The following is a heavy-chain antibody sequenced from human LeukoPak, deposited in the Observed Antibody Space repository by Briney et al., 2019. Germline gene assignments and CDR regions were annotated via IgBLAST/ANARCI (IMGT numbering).Heavy chain of an antibody. CDR3: ARAHNEILAGYYSFDY. CDR1: GGSISSNNW. D-gene: IGHD3-9*01. J-gene: IGHJ4*02. V-gene: IGHV4-4*02. Sequence: SEALSLTCTVSGGSISSNNWWSWVRLPPGKGLEWIGEIYHSGNTNYNPSLKSRVTISGDKSKNQFSLRLSSVTAADTAVYYCARAHNEILAGYYSFDYWGQGTLVTVSS. CDR2: IYHSGNT.